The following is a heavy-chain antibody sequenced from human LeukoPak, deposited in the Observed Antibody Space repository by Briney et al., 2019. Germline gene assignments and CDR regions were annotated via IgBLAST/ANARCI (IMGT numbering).Heavy chain of an antibody. D-gene: IGHD3-22*01. CDR1: GGPISSYY. CDR2: IYYSGST. Sequence: SSETLSLTCTVSGGPISSYYWSWIRQPPGKGLEWIGYIYYSGSTNYNPSLKSRVTISVDTSKNQFSLKLSSVTAADTAVYYCARQIYDSSGYLLDYWGQGTLVTVSS. J-gene: IGHJ4*02. V-gene: IGHV4-59*08. CDR3: ARQIYDSSGYLLDY.